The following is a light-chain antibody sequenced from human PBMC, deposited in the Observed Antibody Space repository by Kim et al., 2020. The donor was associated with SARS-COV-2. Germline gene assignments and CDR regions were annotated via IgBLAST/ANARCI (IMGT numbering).Light chain of an antibody. CDR1: SSDVGGYNY. Sequence: GQSITSSCNGTSSDVGGYNYVSWYQHHPGKAPKLMIYDVSKRPSGVSNRFSGSKSGNTASLTISGLQAEDAANYYCSSYTSSSTWVFGGGTQLTVL. CDR3: SSYTSSSTWV. J-gene: IGLJ3*02. CDR2: DVS. V-gene: IGLV2-14*03.